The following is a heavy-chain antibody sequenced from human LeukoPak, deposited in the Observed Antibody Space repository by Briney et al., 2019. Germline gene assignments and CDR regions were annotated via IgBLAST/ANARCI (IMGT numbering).Heavy chain of an antibody. D-gene: IGHD3-9*01. J-gene: IGHJ4*02. CDR2: IYPGDSET. CDR3: ARGQGPYDILTGYYIGDY. CDR1: GYSFTSYW. Sequence: GESLKISCEASGYSFTSYWIVWVRQMPGKGLQWMGIIYPGDSETRYSPSFQDQVTISADKSINTAYLHWSSLKASDTAIYYCARGQGPYDILTGYYIGDYWGQGTLVTVSS. V-gene: IGHV5-51*01.